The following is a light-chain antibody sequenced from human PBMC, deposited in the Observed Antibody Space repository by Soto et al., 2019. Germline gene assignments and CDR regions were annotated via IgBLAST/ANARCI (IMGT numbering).Light chain of an antibody. J-gene: IGLJ2*01. CDR1: SSDVGDYKY. Sequence: QSALTQPASVSGSPGQSITISCTGTSSDVGDYKYISWYQQLPGRAPKLMIYEVSSRPSGISDRFSGSKFGNTASLTISGLRAEDEADYYCSSYTTSSVVVFGGGTKLTVL. CDR2: EVS. CDR3: SSYTTSSVVV. V-gene: IGLV2-14*01.